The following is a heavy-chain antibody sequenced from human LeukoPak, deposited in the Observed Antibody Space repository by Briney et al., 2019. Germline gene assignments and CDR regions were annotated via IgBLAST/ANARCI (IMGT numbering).Heavy chain of an antibody. J-gene: IGHJ4*02. CDR1: GFTFTNYV. D-gene: IGHD6-19*01. V-gene: IGHV3-23*01. CDR3: AKDHNSGWYRLGDY. CDR2: ISGGGGTT. Sequence: GGSLRLSCAASGFTFTNYVMSWVRQAPGKGLEWVSSISGGGGTTYYADSVKGRFAISRDNSKDTLYLQMNSLRAEDTAVYYCAKDHNSGWYRLGDYWGQGTLVTVSS.